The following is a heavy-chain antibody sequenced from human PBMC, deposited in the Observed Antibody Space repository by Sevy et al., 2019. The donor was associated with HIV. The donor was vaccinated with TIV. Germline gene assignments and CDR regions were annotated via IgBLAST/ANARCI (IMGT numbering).Heavy chain of an antibody. CDR1: GFTFSSYA. J-gene: IGHJ5*02. V-gene: IGHV3-23*01. CDR3: AKDLVAVAGTTDWFDP. CDR2: ISGSGGST. Sequence: GGYLRLSCAASGFTFSSYAMSWVRQAPGKGLEWVSAISGSGGSTYYADSVKGRFTISRDNSKNTLYLQMNSLRAEDTAVYYCAKDLVAVAGTTDWFDPWGQGTLVTVSS. D-gene: IGHD6-19*01.